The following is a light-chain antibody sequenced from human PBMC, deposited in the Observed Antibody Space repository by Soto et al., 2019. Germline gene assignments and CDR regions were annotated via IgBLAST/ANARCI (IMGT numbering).Light chain of an antibody. Sequence: QSVLTQPASVSGSPGQSITISCTGSSSDVGSYKLVSWYQQYPGKAPKLIIYTDNKRPPGVSNRFSGSRSSNTASLTISGLQPEDEADYYCSSYGGDTTYVFGTATKVTVL. CDR3: SSYGGDTTYV. CDR1: SSDVGSYKL. CDR2: TDN. J-gene: IGLJ1*01. V-gene: IGLV2-23*01.